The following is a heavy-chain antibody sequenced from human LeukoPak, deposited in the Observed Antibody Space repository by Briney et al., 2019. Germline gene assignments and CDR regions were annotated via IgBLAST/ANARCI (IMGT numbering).Heavy chain of an antibody. Sequence: GGSLRLSCAASGFTFSSYGMHWVRQAPGKGLGWVAVISYGGSNKYYADSVKGRFTISRDNSKNTLYLQMNSLRAEDTAVYYCAKEPYCSSTSCIGEYFQRWGQGTLVTVSS. CDR1: GFTFSSYG. D-gene: IGHD2-2*01. J-gene: IGHJ1*01. CDR2: ISYGGSNK. V-gene: IGHV3-30*18. CDR3: AKEPYCSSTSCIGEYFQR.